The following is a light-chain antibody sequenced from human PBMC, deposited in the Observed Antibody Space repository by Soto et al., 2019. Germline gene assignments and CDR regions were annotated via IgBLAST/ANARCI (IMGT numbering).Light chain of an antibody. Sequence: QCVLTQPPSSSGAPGQSVTISCTGTKNDIGVYDFVSWYQHHPGKAPRLIIYEVVQRPSVVPDRFSGSKSGNTASLTVSGLQAADEADYFCKSYAGSNTYVFGSGTKVTVL. J-gene: IGLJ1*01. CDR1: KNDIGVYDF. CDR2: EVV. V-gene: IGLV2-8*01. CDR3: KSYAGSNTYV.